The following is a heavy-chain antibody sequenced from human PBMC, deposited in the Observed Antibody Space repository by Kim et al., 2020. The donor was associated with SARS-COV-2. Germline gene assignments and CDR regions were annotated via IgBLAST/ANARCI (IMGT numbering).Heavy chain of an antibody. CDR2: IIPIFGTA. CDR3: ASQRGYGSANGYYFDY. CDR1: GGTFSSYA. Sequence: SVKVSCKASGGTFSSYAISWVRQAPGQGLEWMGGIIPIFGTANYAQKFQGRVTITADESTSTAYMELSSLRSEDTAVYYCASQRGYGSANGYYFDYWGQGTLVTVSS. V-gene: IGHV1-69*13. J-gene: IGHJ4*02. D-gene: IGHD3-10*01.